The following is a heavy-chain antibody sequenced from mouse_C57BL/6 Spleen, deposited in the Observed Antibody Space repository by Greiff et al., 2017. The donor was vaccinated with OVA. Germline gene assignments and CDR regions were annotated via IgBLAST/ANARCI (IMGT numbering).Heavy chain of an antibody. CDR3: AREGSHYAMDY. Sequence: VQLQQSGADLARPGASVKMSCKASGYTFTSYTMHWVKQRPGQGLEWIGYINPSSGYTKYNQKFKDKATLTADKSSSTAYMQLSSLTSEDSAVYYCAREGSHYAMDYWGQGTSVTVSS. J-gene: IGHJ4*01. V-gene: IGHV1-4*01. CDR1: GYTFTSYT. CDR2: INPSSGYT.